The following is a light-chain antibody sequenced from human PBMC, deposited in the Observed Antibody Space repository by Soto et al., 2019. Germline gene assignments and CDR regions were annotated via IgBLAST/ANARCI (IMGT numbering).Light chain of an antibody. V-gene: IGLV1-51*01. CDR3: GTWDNSLTTYV. CDR2: DNY. Sequence: QSVLTQPPSVSAAPGQTITISCSGSSSDMGRAFVSWYQQLPAAAPKLLIYDNYKRPSGLPGRFSGSKSGTSATLDITGLQIGDEADYYCGTWDNSLTTYVFGSGTKVTVL. CDR1: SSDMGRAF. J-gene: IGLJ1*01.